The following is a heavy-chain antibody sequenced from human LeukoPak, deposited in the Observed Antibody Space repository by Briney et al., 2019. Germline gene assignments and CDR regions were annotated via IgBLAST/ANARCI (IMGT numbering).Heavy chain of an antibody. Sequence: SETLSLTCTVSGGSISSYYWSWIRQPPGKGLEWIGYIYHSGSTYYNPSLKSRVTISVDRSKNQFSLKLSSVTAADTAVYYCARGTHYYGSGSSNWFDPWGQGTLVTVSS. D-gene: IGHD3-10*01. J-gene: IGHJ5*02. V-gene: IGHV4-59*12. CDR2: IYHSGST. CDR3: ARGTHYYGSGSSNWFDP. CDR1: GGSISSYY.